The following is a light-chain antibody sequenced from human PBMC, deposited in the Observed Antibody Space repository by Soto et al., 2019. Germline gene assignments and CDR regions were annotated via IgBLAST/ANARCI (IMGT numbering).Light chain of an antibody. Sequence: QSVLTQPPSASGTPGQRVTISCSGSSSNIRTNTVNWYQQFPGTAPKVLIYGNNQRPSGVPDRFSGSKSGTSASLAISGLQSEDDADYYCAAWDDSLNGPVFGGGTKLTVL. CDR2: GNN. J-gene: IGLJ2*01. CDR3: AAWDDSLNGPV. CDR1: SSNIRTNT. V-gene: IGLV1-44*01.